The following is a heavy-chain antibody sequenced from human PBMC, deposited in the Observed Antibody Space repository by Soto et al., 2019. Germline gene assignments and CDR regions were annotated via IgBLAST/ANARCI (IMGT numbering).Heavy chain of an antibody. CDR2: INHSGST. CDR3: ARVWPRITIFGVSPGGMDV. J-gene: IGHJ6*02. Sequence: SETLSLTCAVYGGSFSGYYWSWIRQPPGKGLEWIGEINHSGSTNYNPSLKSRVTISVDTSKNQFSLKLSSVTAADTAVYYCARVWPRITIFGVSPGGMDVWGQGTTVTVSS. CDR1: GGSFSGYY. V-gene: IGHV4-34*01. D-gene: IGHD3-3*01.